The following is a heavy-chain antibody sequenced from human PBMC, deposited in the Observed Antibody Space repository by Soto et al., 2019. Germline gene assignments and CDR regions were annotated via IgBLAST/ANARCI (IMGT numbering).Heavy chain of an antibody. D-gene: IGHD1-26*01. CDR1: GGTFSTYA. CDR2: IIPLFCTA. CDR3: AADVGASARTFDY. Sequence: QVQLVQSGAEVKKPGSSVNVSCKASGGTFSTYAISWVRQAPGQGLEWMGGIIPLFCTANYAQKFQGRVTITADESTSTAYMELSSLRSEDTAVYYCAADVGASARTFDYWGQGSLVTVSS. V-gene: IGHV1-69*01. J-gene: IGHJ4*02.